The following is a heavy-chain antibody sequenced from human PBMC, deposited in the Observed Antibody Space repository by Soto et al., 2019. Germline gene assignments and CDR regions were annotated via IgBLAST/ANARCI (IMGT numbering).Heavy chain of an antibody. Sequence: SETLSLTCTVSGGSISSSNYHWGWIRQPPGKGLEWIGSMYYSGSAYYNPSLKSRVTISVDRSKNQFSLKLSSVTAADTAVYYCARAGYCSGGSCYSGNWFDPWGQGNLVTVSS. CDR1: GGSISSSNYH. D-gene: IGHD2-15*01. CDR3: ARAGYCSGGSCYSGNWFDP. J-gene: IGHJ5*02. CDR2: MYYSGSA. V-gene: IGHV4-39*07.